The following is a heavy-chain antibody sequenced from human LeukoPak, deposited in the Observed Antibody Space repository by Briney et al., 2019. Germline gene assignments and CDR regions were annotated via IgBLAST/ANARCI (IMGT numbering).Heavy chain of an antibody. CDR2: INSAGDNI. Sequence: GGSLRLSCVASGFTFSDYFMSWIRQAPGKGLEWLSFINSAGDNIYYADSVKVRFTISRDNAKKTLYLEMNSLRMEDTAIYYCATSRVFDYWGQGTLVTVSS. J-gene: IGHJ4*02. CDR3: ATSRVFDY. CDR1: GFTFSDYF. V-gene: IGHV3-11*04.